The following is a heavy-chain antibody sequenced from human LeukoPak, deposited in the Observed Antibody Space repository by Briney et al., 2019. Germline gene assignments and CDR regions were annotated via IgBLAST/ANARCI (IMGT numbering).Heavy chain of an antibody. D-gene: IGHD6-19*01. J-gene: IGHJ5*02. CDR2: ISGSGGST. Sequence: PGGSLRLSCVVSGFTFSSYAMSWVRQAPGKGLEWVSAISGSGGSTYYADSVKGRFTISRDNSKNTLYLQMNSLRAEDTAVYYCARGQGIAVAGNWFDPWGQGTLVTVSS. V-gene: IGHV3-23*01. CDR1: GFTFSSYA. CDR3: ARGQGIAVAGNWFDP.